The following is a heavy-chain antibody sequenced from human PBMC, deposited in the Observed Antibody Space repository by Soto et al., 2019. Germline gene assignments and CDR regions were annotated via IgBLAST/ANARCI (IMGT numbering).Heavy chain of an antibody. Sequence: SETLSLTFAFSGDSIGSNVWRSWVRQPPGKGLEWIGEVYHNGLTDYNPSLKGRVTMSADTSKNQFSLNVTSVTAADTAMYYCARDAAVPGETDRFDYWGQGTLVTVSS. J-gene: IGHJ4*02. CDR1: GDSIGSNVW. CDR3: ARDAAVPGETDRFDY. CDR2: VYHNGLT. V-gene: IGHV4-4*02. D-gene: IGHD6-19*01.